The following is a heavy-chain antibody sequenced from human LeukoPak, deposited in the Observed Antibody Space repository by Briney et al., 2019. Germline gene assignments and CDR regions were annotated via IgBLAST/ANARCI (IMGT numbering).Heavy chain of an antibody. J-gene: IGHJ4*02. CDR3: ASYPRYSSSPPFDY. V-gene: IGHV1-2*02. CDR1: GYTCTGQY. D-gene: IGHD6-6*01. Sequence: ASVKVSCKASGYTCTGQYMHWVRQAPGQGLEWMGWINPNTGVTNYAQRLQGRVTMTRDTTISTAYMELSRLTSDDTAVYFCASYPRYSSSPPFDYWGQGTLVTVSS. CDR2: INPNTGVT.